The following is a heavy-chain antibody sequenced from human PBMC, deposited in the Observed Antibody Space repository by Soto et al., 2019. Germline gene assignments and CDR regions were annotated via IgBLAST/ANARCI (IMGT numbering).Heavy chain of an antibody. J-gene: IGHJ5*02. CDR2: IYPGDSAT. Sequence: GESLKISCKGSGYSFTSYWIGWVRQMPGKGLEWMGIIYPGDSATRYSPSFQGQVTISADKSISTAYLQWSSLKASDTAMYFCASQYSSSSNWFDPWGQGTLVTVSS. V-gene: IGHV5-51*01. CDR1: GYSFTSYW. CDR3: ASQYSSSSNWFDP. D-gene: IGHD6-6*01.